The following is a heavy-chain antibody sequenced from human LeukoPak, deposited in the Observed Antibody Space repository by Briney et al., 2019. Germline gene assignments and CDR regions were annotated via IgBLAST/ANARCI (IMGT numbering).Heavy chain of an antibody. CDR2: IYYSGST. V-gene: IGHV4-30-4*08. D-gene: IGHD3-10*01. CDR3: ARVRIERITMVRGVIDYFDY. CDR1: GGSISSGDYY. Sequence: SQTLSLTCTVSGGSISSGDYYWSWIRQPPGKGLEWIGYIYYSGSTYYNPSLKSRVTISVDTSKNQFSLKLSSVTAADTAVYYCARVRIERITMVRGVIDYFDYWGQGTLVTVSS. J-gene: IGHJ4*02.